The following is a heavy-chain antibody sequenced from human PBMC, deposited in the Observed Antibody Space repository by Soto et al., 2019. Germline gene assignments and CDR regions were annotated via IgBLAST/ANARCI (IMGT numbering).Heavy chain of an antibody. D-gene: IGHD1-26*01. Sequence: SETLSLTCTVSGGSISSYYWSWIRQPPGKGLEYIGYIYYSGSTNYNPSLKSRVIISVDTSKKQFSLKLSSVTAADTAVYYCARSLYSGSYTNWFDPWGQGTLVTVSS. CDR2: IYYSGST. V-gene: IGHV4-59*01. J-gene: IGHJ5*02. CDR3: ARSLYSGSYTNWFDP. CDR1: GGSISSYY.